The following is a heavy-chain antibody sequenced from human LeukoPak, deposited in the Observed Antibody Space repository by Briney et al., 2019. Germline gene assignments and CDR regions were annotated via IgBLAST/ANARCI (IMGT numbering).Heavy chain of an antibody. CDR1: GGSFSGYY. D-gene: IGHD2-2*01. J-gene: IGHJ5*02. Sequence: PSETLSLTCAVYGGSFSGYYWSWIRPPPGKGLEWIGYIYHSGSTYYNPSLKSRVTISVDTSKNQFSLKLSSVTAADTAVYYCARVAPAAMEYWFDPWGQGTLVTVSS. V-gene: IGHV4-34*01. CDR2: IYHSGST. CDR3: ARVAPAAMEYWFDP.